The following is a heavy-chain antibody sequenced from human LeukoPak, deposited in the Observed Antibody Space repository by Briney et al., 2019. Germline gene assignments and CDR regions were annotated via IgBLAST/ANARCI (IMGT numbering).Heavy chain of an antibody. V-gene: IGHV3-21*04. J-gene: IGHJ6*02. CDR1: GFTFTNSA. CDR3: ARDASRIPIVTTPSYGMDV. CDR2: INDVASHI. Sequence: GGSLRLSCAASGFTFTNSAMNWVRQAPGKGLEWVSSINDVASHIYYADSVKGRFTISRDNSKNTLYLQMNSLRGEDTAVYYCARDASRIPIVTTPSYGMDVWGQGTTVTVSS. D-gene: IGHD5-12*01.